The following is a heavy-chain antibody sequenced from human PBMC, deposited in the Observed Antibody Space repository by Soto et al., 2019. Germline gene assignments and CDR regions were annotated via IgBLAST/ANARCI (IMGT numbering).Heavy chain of an antibody. CDR1: GFTFDDYT. CDR3: AKDYSVAGYYYYYGMDV. J-gene: IGHJ6*02. Sequence: GGSLRLSCAASGFTFDDYTMHWVRQAPGKGLEWVSLISWDGGSTYYADSVKGRFTISRDNSKNSLYLQMNSLRTEDTALYYCAKDYSVAGYYYYYGMDVWGQGTTVTVSS. D-gene: IGHD6-19*01. V-gene: IGHV3-43*01. CDR2: ISWDGGST.